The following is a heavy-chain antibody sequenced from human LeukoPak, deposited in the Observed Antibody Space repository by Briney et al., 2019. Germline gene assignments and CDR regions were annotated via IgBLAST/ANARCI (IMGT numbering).Heavy chain of an antibody. CDR2: IYYSGST. CDR3: ARGVYDSSGYYYFNWYFDL. J-gene: IGHJ2*01. Sequence: SETLSLTCTVSGGSISSYYWSWIRQPPGKGLEWIGYIYYSGSTNYNPSLKSRVTISVDTSKNQFSLKLSSVTAADTAVYYCARGVYDSSGYYYFNWYFDLWGRGTLVTVSS. V-gene: IGHV4-59*01. CDR1: GGSISSYY. D-gene: IGHD3-22*01.